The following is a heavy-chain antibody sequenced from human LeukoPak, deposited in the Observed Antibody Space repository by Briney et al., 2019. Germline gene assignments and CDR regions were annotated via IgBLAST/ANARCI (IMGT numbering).Heavy chain of an antibody. CDR1: GGSISSGDYY. CDR3: ARDPRYSSSPQGYFDY. V-gene: IGHV4-30-4*01. D-gene: IGHD6-6*01. J-gene: IGHJ4*02. Sequence: PSETLSLTCTVSGGSISSGDYYWSWIRQPPGKGLEWIGYIYYSGSTYYNPSLKSRVTISVDTSKDQFSLKLSSVTAADTAVYYCARDPRYSSSPQGYFDYWGQGTLVTVSS. CDR2: IYYSGST.